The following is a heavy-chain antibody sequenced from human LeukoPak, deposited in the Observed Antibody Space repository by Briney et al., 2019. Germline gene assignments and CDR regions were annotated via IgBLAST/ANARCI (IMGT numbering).Heavy chain of an antibody. CDR1: GGSISSSSYY. D-gene: IGHD5-18*01. CDR2: IYYSGST. J-gene: IGHJ4*02. CDR3: ARHPAAGYSYGYRRLGRFDY. V-gene: IGHV4-39*01. Sequence: PSETLSLTCTVSGGSISSSSYYWGWIRQPPGKGLEWIGSIYYSGSTYYNPSLKSRVTISVDTSKNQFSLKLSSVTAADTAVYYCARHPAAGYSYGYRRLGRFDYWGQGTLVTVSS.